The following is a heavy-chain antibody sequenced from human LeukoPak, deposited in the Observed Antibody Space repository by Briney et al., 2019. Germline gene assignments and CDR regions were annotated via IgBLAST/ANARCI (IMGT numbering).Heavy chain of an antibody. D-gene: IGHD3-22*01. CDR3: ARVRGYDSSGYYGYP. J-gene: IGHJ5*02. Sequence: ASVKVSCKASGYTFTGYYMHWVRQAPGQGLEWMGWINPNSGGTNYAQKFQGRVTMTRDTSISTAYMELSRLRSDDTDVYYCARVRGYDSSGYYGYPWGQGTLVTVPS. CDR1: GYTFTGYY. CDR2: INPNSGGT. V-gene: IGHV1-2*02.